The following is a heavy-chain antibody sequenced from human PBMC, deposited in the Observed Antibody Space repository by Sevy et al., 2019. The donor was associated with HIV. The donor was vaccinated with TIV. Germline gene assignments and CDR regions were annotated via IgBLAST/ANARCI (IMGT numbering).Heavy chain of an antibody. D-gene: IGHD3-3*01. Sequence: GGSLRLSCAASTFSVTDNYMSWVRQAPGKGLEWVSTIYSGGSTFYADSVKGRFTISRDNSKNTLDLQMNTLRAEDTALYYCAKGLSHTMFGVDTLFDYWGQGTLVTVSS. CDR1: TFSVTDNY. J-gene: IGHJ4*02. CDR2: IYSGGST. CDR3: AKGLSHTMFGVDTLFDY. V-gene: IGHV3-66*01.